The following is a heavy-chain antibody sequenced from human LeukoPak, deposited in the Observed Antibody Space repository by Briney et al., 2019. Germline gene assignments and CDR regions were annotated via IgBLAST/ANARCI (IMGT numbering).Heavy chain of an antibody. Sequence: PSETLSLTCTVCGGSISSSSYYWRWIRQPPGKVLERIGSIYYSGSTYYNPSLKSRVTISVDTSKNQFSLKLSSVTAADTAVYYCARHPDLYYDILTGYLDYWGQGTLVTVSS. V-gene: IGHV4-39*01. J-gene: IGHJ4*02. CDR2: IYYSGST. CDR3: ARHPDLYYDILTGYLDY. D-gene: IGHD3-9*01. CDR1: GGSISSSSYY.